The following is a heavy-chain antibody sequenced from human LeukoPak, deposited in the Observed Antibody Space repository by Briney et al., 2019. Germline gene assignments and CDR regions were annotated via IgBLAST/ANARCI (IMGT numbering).Heavy chain of an antibody. CDR2: IRYDGSNK. D-gene: IGHD2-2*01. Sequence: GGSLGLSCAASGFTFSSYGMHWVRQAPGKGLEWVAFIRYDGSNKYYADSVKGRFTISRYNSKNTLYLQMNSLRAEDTAVDYCATCGPSCYGWFDPWGQGTLVTVSS. V-gene: IGHV3-30*02. J-gene: IGHJ5*02. CDR3: ATCGPSCYGWFDP. CDR1: GFTFSSYG.